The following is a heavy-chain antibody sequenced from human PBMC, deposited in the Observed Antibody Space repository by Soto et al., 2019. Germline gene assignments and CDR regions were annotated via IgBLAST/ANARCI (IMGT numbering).Heavy chain of an antibody. CDR2: IYHSVST. Sequence: SSETLSLTGAVSGYSISSGYYWGWIRQTPGKGLEWIASIYHSVSTYYNPSLKSRVTISVHTSKNQFSLKLTSVTAADTAVYYCARGAATVTPGWFDPWGQGIMVTVSS. CDR1: GYSISSGYY. CDR3: ARGAATVTPGWFDP. V-gene: IGHV4-38-2*01. J-gene: IGHJ5*02. D-gene: IGHD4-17*01.